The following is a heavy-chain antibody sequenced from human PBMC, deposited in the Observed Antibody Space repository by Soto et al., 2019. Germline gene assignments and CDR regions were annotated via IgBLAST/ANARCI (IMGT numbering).Heavy chain of an antibody. CDR2: ISGYNANT. Sequence: QVQMVQSGAEVKKPGASVKVSCKASGYSFTRYGISWVRQAPGQGLEWMGWISGYNANTNSPENLQGRVTMTTDTATSTAYMEVRILISDHTAVYYCARRVNVPYCYCGLDVWGQGTTVTVSS. D-gene: IGHD1-1*01. J-gene: IGHJ6*02. CDR3: ARRVNVPYCYCGLDV. CDR1: GYSFTRYG. V-gene: IGHV1-18*01.